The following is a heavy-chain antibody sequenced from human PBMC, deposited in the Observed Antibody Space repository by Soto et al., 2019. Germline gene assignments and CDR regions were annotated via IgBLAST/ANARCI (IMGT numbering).Heavy chain of an antibody. CDR1: GDSFNDYY. CDR2: INPNSGVT. D-gene: IGHD6-13*01. Sequence: ASVKVSCKSSGDSFNDYYLHWVRQAPGQGLEWMGWINPNSGVTKYAQKFQGWVTMTRDTSIRTVYMELSRLRSEDTAVYYCARVSGSSPSKYYFDYWGQGTLVTVSS. CDR3: ARVSGSSPSKYYFDY. V-gene: IGHV1-2*04. J-gene: IGHJ4*02.